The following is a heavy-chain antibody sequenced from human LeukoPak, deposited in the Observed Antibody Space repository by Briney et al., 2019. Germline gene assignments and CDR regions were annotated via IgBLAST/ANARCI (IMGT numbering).Heavy chain of an antibody. CDR1: GFMFSTYW. J-gene: IGHJ4*02. CDR2: IKGDGSEK. Sequence: GGSLRLSCTASGFMFSTYWMSWVRQAPGKGLEWVADIKGDGSEKYFVDSVKGRFTISRDNAKNSLYLQMNSLRAEDTAVYYCARGDSGYWDYYFDYWGQGTLVTVSS. D-gene: IGHD3-22*01. CDR3: ARGDSGYWDYYFDY. V-gene: IGHV3-7*01.